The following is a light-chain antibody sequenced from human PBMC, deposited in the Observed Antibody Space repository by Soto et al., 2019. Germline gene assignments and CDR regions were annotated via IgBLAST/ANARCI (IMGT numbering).Light chain of an antibody. CDR2: EAS. CDR3: QQYNSYSYT. V-gene: IGKV1-5*03. Sequence: DFQMTQSPSTLSASVGDRVAITCRAGQSINNWLAWYQQKPGKAPKLLIYEASNLQSGVPSRFSGSGSGTEFILTISSLQPDDFATYYCQQYNSYSYTFGQGTKLEIK. CDR1: QSINNW. J-gene: IGKJ2*01.